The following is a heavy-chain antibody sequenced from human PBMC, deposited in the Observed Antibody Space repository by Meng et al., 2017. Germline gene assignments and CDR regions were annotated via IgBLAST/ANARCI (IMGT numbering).Heavy chain of an antibody. V-gene: IGHV4-59*01. CDR2: IYYSGST. CDR3: ARVVVCGGDCYSPLFDY. CDR1: GGSISSYY. D-gene: IGHD2-21*02. J-gene: IGHJ4*02. Sequence: SETLSLTCTVSGGSISSYYWSWIRQPPGKGLEWIGYIYYSGSTNYNPSLKSRVTISVDTSKNQFSLKLSSVTAADTAVYYCARVVVCGGDCYSPLFDYWGQGNRV.